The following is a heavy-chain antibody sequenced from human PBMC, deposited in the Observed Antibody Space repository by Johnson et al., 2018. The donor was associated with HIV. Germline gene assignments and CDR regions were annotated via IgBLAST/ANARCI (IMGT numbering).Heavy chain of an antibody. CDR1: GFTFSSYW. CDR3: ARDSRDDAFDI. J-gene: IGHJ3*02. CDR2: IKQDGSEK. V-gene: IGHV3-7*03. Sequence: VQLVESGGRLVQPGGSLGLSCSASGFTFSSYWMTWVRQAPGKGLEWVANIKQDGSEKYYVDSVRGRFTISRDNAKNSLYLQMNSLRAEDTALYYCARDSRDDAFDIWGQGTMVTVSS. D-gene: IGHD2-2*01.